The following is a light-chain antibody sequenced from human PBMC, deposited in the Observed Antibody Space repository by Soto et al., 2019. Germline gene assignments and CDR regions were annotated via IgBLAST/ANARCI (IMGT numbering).Light chain of an antibody. CDR1: QNINIY. CDR3: QQCGKWRNT. J-gene: IGKJ2*01. CDR2: DAS. V-gene: IGKV3-11*01. Sequence: EVVLTQSPATLSLSPGERATLSCRASQNINIYLAWYQQKPGQAPRLLVYDASNRATGIPARFSGSGSGTDFTLTISRLEPADFAVYYCQQCGKWRNTFGQGTKLEI.